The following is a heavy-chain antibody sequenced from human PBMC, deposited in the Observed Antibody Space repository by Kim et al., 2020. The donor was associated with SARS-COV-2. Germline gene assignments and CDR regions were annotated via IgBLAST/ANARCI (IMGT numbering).Heavy chain of an antibody. J-gene: IGHJ5*02. V-gene: IGHV4-59*01. CDR3: VRGFPRFDP. CDR2: VYDSVTA. Sequence: SXTLSLTCSVSGDSLSGSHWTWIRHSPAXXXEWXXSVYDSVTAYYDPSLKSRVTISTDMSKNQFSVDLRSVTAEDTARYYCVRGFPRFDPWGQGILVTVSS. CDR1: GDSLSGSH.